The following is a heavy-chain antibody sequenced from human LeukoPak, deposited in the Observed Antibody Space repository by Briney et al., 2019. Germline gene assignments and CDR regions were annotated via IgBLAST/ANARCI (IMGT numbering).Heavy chain of an antibody. J-gene: IGHJ5*02. Sequence: GGPLSPSCAASGFILPAFSMSWLRKAQGKGLEWVANINRDGTETYYVGSVKGRFTISIDNAKNSVFLQMNSLRTEDTAIYYCARSRWPEDLWGRGTLVTVSS. V-gene: IGHV3-7*01. D-gene: IGHD4-23*01. CDR3: ARSRWPEDL. CDR2: INRDGTET. CDR1: GFILPAFS.